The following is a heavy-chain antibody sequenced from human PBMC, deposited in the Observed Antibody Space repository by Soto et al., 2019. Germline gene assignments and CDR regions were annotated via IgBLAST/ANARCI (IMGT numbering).Heavy chain of an antibody. CDR1: GFNFSSYG. CDR3: AKDLVQTSSCPAD. V-gene: IGHV3-30*18. CDR2: ISYDGSHK. Sequence: HVQLVESGGGVVQPGRSLRLSCAVSGFNFSSYGMHWVRQAPGKGLEWVAVISYDGSHKASADSVKGRFAISRDNSKNTVFLQMNSLRVEDTAVYYCAKDLVQTSSCPADWGQGTLVTVSS. J-gene: IGHJ4*02. D-gene: IGHD6-19*01.